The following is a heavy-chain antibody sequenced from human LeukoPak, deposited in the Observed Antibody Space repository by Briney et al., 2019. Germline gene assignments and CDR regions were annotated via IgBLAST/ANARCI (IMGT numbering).Heavy chain of an antibody. V-gene: IGHV4-31*03. CDR1: GGSISSGGYY. CDR3: ARDSGTYYGPFDY. CDR2: IYYSGST. D-gene: IGHD1-26*01. Sequence: SQTLSLTCTVSGGSISSGGYYWRWIRQHPGTGLEWIGYIYYSGSTFYNPSLKSRVTISVDTSKNQFSLQLSSVTAADTAMYYCARDSGTYYGPFDYWGQGTLVTVSS. J-gene: IGHJ4*02.